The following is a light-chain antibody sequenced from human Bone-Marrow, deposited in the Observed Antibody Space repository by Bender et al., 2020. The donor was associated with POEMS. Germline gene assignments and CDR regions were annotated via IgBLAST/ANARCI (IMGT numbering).Light chain of an antibody. Sequence: QSALTQPASVSGSPGQSITISCTGTSSDVGSYKFVSWYQQHPGKAPKVMIYEGSKRPSGVSNRFSGSKSGNTASLTISGLQREDDGDYYCSSWTTSSTLVFGGGTRMTVL. CDR2: EGS. CDR3: SSWTTSSTLV. CDR1: SSDVGSYKF. J-gene: IGLJ3*02. V-gene: IGLV2-14*02.